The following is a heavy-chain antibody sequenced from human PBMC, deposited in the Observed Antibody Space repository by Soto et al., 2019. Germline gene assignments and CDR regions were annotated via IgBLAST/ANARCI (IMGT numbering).Heavy chain of an antibody. CDR3: VKDGGCSSSSCFNNWFDS. D-gene: IGHD2-2*01. CDR1: GFTFHDYA. CDR2: ISLNSDNI. V-gene: IGHV3-9*01. J-gene: IGHJ5*01. Sequence: VQLVESGGDLIQPGRSLRLSCAASGFTFHDYAMHWVRQAPGKGLEWVSVISLNSDNIVYAASVKGRFTISRDNAKNSLYLQMNSLRAEDTAMYHCVKDGGCSSSSCFNNWFDSWGQGTLVTVSS.